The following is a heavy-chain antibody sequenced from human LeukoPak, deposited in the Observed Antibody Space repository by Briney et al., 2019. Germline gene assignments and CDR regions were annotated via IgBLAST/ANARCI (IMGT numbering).Heavy chain of an antibody. Sequence: ASVKVSCKASGYTFTTYAIHWVRQAPGRSLEWMGRINAGNGDAKYSQNFHDRITITRDTSASTVYMELTSLRSEDTAVYCCGKSAPSGFDPWGQGTLVTVSS. V-gene: IGHV1-3*01. CDR3: GKSAPSGFDP. CDR2: INAGNGDA. J-gene: IGHJ5*02. CDR1: GYTFTTYA.